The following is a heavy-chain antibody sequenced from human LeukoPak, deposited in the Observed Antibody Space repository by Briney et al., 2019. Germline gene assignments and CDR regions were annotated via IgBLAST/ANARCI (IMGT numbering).Heavy chain of an antibody. CDR2: INPNSGGT. J-gene: IGHJ4*02. CDR1: GYTFTGYY. V-gene: IGHV1-2*02. D-gene: IGHD3-16*02. Sequence: GASVKVSCKASGYTFTGYYMHWVRQAPGQGLEWMGWINPNSGGTNYAQKFQGRVTMTRDTSISTAYMELSRLRSDDTAVYYCARATQKTSSTGYNYWGQGTLVTVSS. CDR3: ARATQKTSSTGYNY.